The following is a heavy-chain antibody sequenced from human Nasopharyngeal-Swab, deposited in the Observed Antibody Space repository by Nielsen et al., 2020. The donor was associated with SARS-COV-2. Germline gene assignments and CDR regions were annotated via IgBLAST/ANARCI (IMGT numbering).Heavy chain of an antibody. V-gene: IGHV3-30-3*01. J-gene: IGHJ3*02. D-gene: IGHD1-26*01. Sequence: GESLKISCAASGFTFSSYAIHWVRQAPGKGPEWVAVISYDGSNKYYADSMKGRFTISRDNSKNTLYLQMNSLRAEDTAVYYCARPYSGNYYGAFDIWGQGTMVTVSS. CDR3: ARPYSGNYYGAFDI. CDR2: ISYDGSNK. CDR1: GFTFSSYA.